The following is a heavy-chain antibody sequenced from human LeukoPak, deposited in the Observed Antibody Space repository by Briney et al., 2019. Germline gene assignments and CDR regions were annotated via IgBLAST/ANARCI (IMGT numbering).Heavy chain of an antibody. J-gene: IGHJ4*02. CDR2: ISYDGSNK. Sequence: GGSLRLSCAASGFTFSSYGMHWVRQAPGKGLEWVAVISYDGSNKYYADSVKGRFTISRDNSKNTLYLQMNSLRAEDTAVYYCAKDIPSPFDYWGQGTLVTVSS. CDR3: AKDIPSPFDY. CDR1: GFTFSSYG. V-gene: IGHV3-30*18.